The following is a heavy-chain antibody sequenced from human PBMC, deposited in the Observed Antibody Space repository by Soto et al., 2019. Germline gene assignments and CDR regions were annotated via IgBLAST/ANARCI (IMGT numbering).Heavy chain of an antibody. CDR1: GFTFSSYA. Sequence: GGSLRLSCAASGFTFSSYAMSWVRQAPGKGLEWVSAISGSGGSTYYADSVKGRFTISRDNSRDTLYLQMSSLRAEDTAVYYCVKAAGRQLVAYYFDSWGQGTLVTVSS. CDR3: VKAAGRQLVAYYFDS. J-gene: IGHJ4*02. D-gene: IGHD6-19*01. CDR2: ISGSGGST. V-gene: IGHV3-23*01.